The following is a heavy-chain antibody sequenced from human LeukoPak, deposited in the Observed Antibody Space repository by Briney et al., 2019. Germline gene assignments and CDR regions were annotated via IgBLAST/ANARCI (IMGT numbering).Heavy chain of an antibody. CDR2: IIPILGIA. V-gene: IGHV1-69*04. Sequence: SVKVSCKASGGTFSSYAISWVRQAPGQGLEWMGRIIPILGIANSAQKFQGRVTITADKSTSTAYMELSSLRSEDTAVYYCARERYSSGWYDYYYGMDVWGQGTTVTVSS. CDR3: ARERYSSGWYDYYYGMDV. J-gene: IGHJ6*02. D-gene: IGHD6-19*01. CDR1: GGTFSSYA.